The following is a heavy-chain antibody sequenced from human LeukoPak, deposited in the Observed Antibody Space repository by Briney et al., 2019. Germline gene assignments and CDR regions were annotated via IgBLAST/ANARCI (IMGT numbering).Heavy chain of an antibody. Sequence: GGSLRLSCAASGFTFSSYAMSWVRQAPGKGLEWVSIIYSVGSTYYADSVKGRFTMSRDNSKNTLYLQMNSLRDEDTAVYYCARAAYCGGDCYPDWGQGTLVTVSS. CDR2: IYSVGST. J-gene: IGHJ4*02. CDR3: ARAAYCGGDCYPD. CDR1: GFTFSSYA. V-gene: IGHV3-66*01. D-gene: IGHD2-21*02.